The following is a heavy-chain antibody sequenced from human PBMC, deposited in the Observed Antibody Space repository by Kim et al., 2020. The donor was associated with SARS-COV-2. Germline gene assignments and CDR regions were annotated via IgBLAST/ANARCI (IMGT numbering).Heavy chain of an antibody. CDR3: ARHLRNWYFDL. V-gene: IGHV4-39*01. CDR2: IYYSGST. CDR1: GGSISSSDYY. Sequence: SYTLSFTCSVSGGSISSSDYYWGWIRQPPGKGLEWIATIYYSGSTYYTPSLKGRVTISVDTSKKQFSLRLSSVTAADAGVYYCARHLRNWYFDLWGRGTLVTVSS. J-gene: IGHJ2*01.